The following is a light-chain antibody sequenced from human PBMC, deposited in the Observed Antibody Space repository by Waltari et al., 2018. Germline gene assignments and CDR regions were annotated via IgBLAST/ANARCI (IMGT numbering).Light chain of an antibody. V-gene: IGLV2-14*04. CDR2: DVL. CDR3: NSYTGYYTWV. J-gene: IGLJ3*02. Sequence: QPHPGKAPKLIIYDVLKWPSGVSSRFSGSKSGNTASLTISGLQAEDEADYYCNSYTGYYTWVFGGGTKLTVL.